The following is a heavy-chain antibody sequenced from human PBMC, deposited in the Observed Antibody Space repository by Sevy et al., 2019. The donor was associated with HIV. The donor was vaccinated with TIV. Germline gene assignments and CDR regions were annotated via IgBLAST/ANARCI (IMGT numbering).Heavy chain of an antibody. D-gene: IGHD2-2*01. V-gene: IGHV3-7*01. CDR1: GFTFSSYW. Sequence: GGSLRLSCAASGFTFSSYWMSWVRQASGKGLEWVANIKQDGSEKYYVDSVKGRFTISRDNAKNSLYLQMNSLRAEDTAVYYCARADCSSTSCYSYYFDYWGQGTLVTVSS. CDR3: ARADCSSTSCYSYYFDY. J-gene: IGHJ4*02. CDR2: IKQDGSEK.